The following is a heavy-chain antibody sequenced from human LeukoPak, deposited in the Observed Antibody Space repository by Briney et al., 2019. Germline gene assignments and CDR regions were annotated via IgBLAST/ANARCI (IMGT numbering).Heavy chain of an antibody. J-gene: IGHJ4*02. CDR1: GYTFTSYA. CDR3: AREERTYYYGSGSYYDY. D-gene: IGHD3-10*01. Sequence: ASVKVSCTASGYTFTSYAMHWVRQAPGQRLEWMGWINAGNGNTKYSQKFQGRVTITRDTSASTAYMELSSLRSEDTAVYYCAREERTYYYGSGSYYDYWGQGTLVTVSS. V-gene: IGHV1-3*01. CDR2: INAGNGNT.